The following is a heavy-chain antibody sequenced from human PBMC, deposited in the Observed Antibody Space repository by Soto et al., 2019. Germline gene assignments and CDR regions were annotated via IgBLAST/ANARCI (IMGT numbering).Heavy chain of an antibody. CDR2: IWFDGSKK. V-gene: IGHV3-33*01. J-gene: IGHJ4*02. CDR1: GFSFNTHG. D-gene: IGHD6-19*01. Sequence: VQLVESGGGVVQPGTSLRLSCAASGFSFNTHGMHWIRQTPAKGLEWVAVIWFDGSKKYYEDSVTGRFTISRDNSRSAVYLEMDSLRVEDTGVYYCARSSGLGIDFWGQGTLVTVSS. CDR3: ARSSGLGIDF.